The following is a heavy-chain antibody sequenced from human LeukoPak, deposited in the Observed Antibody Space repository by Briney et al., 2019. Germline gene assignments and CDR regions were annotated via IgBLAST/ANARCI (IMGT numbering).Heavy chain of an antibody. J-gene: IGHJ5*02. Sequence: ASVKVSCKASGYTFTSYDINWVRQATGQGLEWMGWMNPNSGDTAYAHKFQGRVTITRSTSISTAYMELSSLRSEDTAVYYCATEDYYDSGSFDPWGQGTLVTVSS. V-gene: IGHV1-8*03. CDR1: GYTFTSYD. CDR3: ATEDYYDSGSFDP. D-gene: IGHD3-22*01. CDR2: MNPNSGDT.